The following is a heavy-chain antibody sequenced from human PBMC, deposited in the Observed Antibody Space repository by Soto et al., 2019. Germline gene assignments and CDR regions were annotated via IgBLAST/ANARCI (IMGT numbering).Heavy chain of an antibody. CDR2: IIGSGGST. J-gene: IGHJ6*01. Sequence: PGGSLRLSCAASGFTFSSYAMNWVRQAPWQGLEWVSVIIGSGGSTYYADSVKGRFTISRDNSKNTLYLQMNSQRAEDTPVYNCAQGGLTILGGDGMDVWGRGTTVNVSS. CDR3: AQGGLTILGGDGMDV. V-gene: IGHV3-23*01. D-gene: IGHD3-3*01. CDR1: GFTFSSYA.